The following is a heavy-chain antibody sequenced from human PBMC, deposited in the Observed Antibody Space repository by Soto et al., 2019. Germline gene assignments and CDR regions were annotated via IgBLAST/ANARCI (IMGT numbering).Heavy chain of an antibody. CDR3: ARLRSGYDYSTPYYYYGRDV. Sequence: SETLSLTCTVSGGSISSYYWGWIRQPPGKGLEWIGSIYYSGTTYYNPSLKSRVTISVDTSKNQFSLKLRSVTAADTALYYCARLRSGYDYSTPYYYYGRDVWGQGTTVTVSS. V-gene: IGHV4-39*01. D-gene: IGHD4-17*01. CDR2: IYYSGTT. CDR1: GGSISSYY. J-gene: IGHJ6*02.